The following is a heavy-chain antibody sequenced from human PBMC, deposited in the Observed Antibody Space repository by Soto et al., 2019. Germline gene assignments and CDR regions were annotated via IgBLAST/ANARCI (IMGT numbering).Heavy chain of an antibody. V-gene: IGHV3-23*01. CDR2: ISGSGGST. CDR3: AKTPAYYDGSGYSG. CDR1: GFTFSSYA. Sequence: GGSLRLSCAASGFTFSSYAMSWVRQAPGKGLEWVSAISGSGGSTYYADSVKGRFTISRDNSKNTLYLQMNSLRAEDTAVYYCAKTPAYYDGSGYSGWGQGTLVTVSS. J-gene: IGHJ4*02. D-gene: IGHD3-22*01.